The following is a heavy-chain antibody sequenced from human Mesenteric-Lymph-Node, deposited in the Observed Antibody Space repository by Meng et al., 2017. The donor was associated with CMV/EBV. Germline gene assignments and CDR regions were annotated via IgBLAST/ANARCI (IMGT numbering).Heavy chain of an antibody. CDR2: ISWNGGAV. V-gene: IGHV3-9*01. CDR3: VKDRGYRKYYYYYGMDG. CDR1: GFIFGDHA. J-gene: IGHJ6*02. D-gene: IGHD5-18*01. Sequence: GGSLRLSCEASGFIFGDHAMHWVRHIPGKGLQWVSDISWNGGAVGYADSVKGRFTISRDNPKHSLYLQMNSLSVEDTALYYCVKDRGYRKYYYYYGMDGWGQGTAVTVSS.